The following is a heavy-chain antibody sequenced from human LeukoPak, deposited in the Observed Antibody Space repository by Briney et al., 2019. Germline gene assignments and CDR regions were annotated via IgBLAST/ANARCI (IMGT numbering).Heavy chain of an antibody. CDR1: GGTFSSYA. Sequence: SVKVSCKASGGTFSSYAISWVRQAPGQGLEWMGRIIPIFGTANYAQKFQGRVTITTDESTSTAYMELSSLRSEDTAVYYCASSPRSSGSKGGFDYWGQGTLVTVSS. CDR2: IIPIFGTA. CDR3: ASSPRSSGSKGGFDY. J-gene: IGHJ4*02. V-gene: IGHV1-69*05. D-gene: IGHD6-19*01.